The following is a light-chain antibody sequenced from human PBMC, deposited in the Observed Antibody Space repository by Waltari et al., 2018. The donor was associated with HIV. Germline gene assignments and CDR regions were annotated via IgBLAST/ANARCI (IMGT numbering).Light chain of an antibody. J-gene: IGKJ2*01. CDR1: RSLVYSDGNTY. CDR2: KIS. CDR3: MQGSHLYT. V-gene: IGKV2-30*01. Sequence: DVVMTQSPLSLPVALGQPASISRRSSRSLVYSDGNTYLNWFHQRPGQSPRRLIYKISNRDSGVPDRFSGSGSGTDFTLKISRVEAEDVGIYYCMQGSHLYTFGQGTKLEIK.